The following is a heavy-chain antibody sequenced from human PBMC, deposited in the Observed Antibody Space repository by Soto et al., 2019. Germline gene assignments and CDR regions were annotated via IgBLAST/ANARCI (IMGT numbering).Heavy chain of an antibody. CDR2: IGPYNGNT. CDR3: ARGYCSVGSCYTCWHFDL. CDR1: GYTFADYG. Sequence: QAQLVQSGAEVKKPGASVKVSCQAGGYTFADYGISWVRQAPGQGLEWMGWIGPYNGNTNYAQNLQDRVTMTTDTSTNTAYMELRSLRSDDTALYYCARGYCSVGSCYTCWHFDLWGRGTLLTVSS. D-gene: IGHD2-15*01. J-gene: IGHJ2*01. V-gene: IGHV1-18*01.